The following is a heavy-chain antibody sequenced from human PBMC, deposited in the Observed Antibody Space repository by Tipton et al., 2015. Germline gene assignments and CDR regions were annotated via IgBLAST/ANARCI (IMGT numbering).Heavy chain of an antibody. Sequence: QLVQSGAEVKKPGASVKVSCKASGYTFTSYGIGWVRQAPGQGLEWMGWISPYNGNTNYAQKLQGRVTMTTDTSTNTAYMDLRSLRSDDTAVYYCASGWLYSAFDIWGQGTMVTVSS. V-gene: IGHV1-18*01. CDR3: ASGWLYSAFDI. CDR1: GYTFTSYG. J-gene: IGHJ3*02. CDR2: ISPYNGNT. D-gene: IGHD6-19*01.